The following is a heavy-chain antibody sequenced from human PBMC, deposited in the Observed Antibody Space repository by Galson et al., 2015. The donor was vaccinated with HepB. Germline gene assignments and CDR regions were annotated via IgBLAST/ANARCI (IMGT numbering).Heavy chain of an antibody. Sequence: QSGAEVKKPGESLKISCTGSGYSFPSDWSCWVRQMPEKGLAWMGIIYPGDSDTRYSPSFQGQVTISADKSIRTAHLQWSSLKASDTAMYYRARLCLVGSPSCPYSWGQGTLVTVSS. J-gene: IGHJ5*02. CDR3: ARLCLVGSPSCPYS. CDR1: GYSFPSDW. CDR2: IYPGDSDT. V-gene: IGHV5-51*01. D-gene: IGHD2-2*01.